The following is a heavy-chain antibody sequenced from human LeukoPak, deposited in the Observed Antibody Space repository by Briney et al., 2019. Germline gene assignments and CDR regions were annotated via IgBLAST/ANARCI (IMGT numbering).Heavy chain of an antibody. CDR1: GYTFTSYG. D-gene: IGHD3-9*01. V-gene: IGHV1-18*01. CDR3: ARFLTGYYKAYYYYYMDV. J-gene: IGHJ6*03. CDR2: ISAYNGNT. Sequence: GASVKVSCKASGYTFTSYGISWVRQAPGQGLEWMGWISAYNGNTNYAQKLQGRVTMTTDTSTSTAYMELRSLRSDDTAVYYCARFLTGYYKAYYYYYMDVWGKGTTVTVSS.